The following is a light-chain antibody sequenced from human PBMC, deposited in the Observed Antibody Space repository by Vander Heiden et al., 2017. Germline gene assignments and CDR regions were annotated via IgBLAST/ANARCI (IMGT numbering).Light chain of an antibody. J-gene: IGLJ2*01. CDR1: SSNIGAAYD. Sequence: QSVLTQPPSVSAAPGQRVTISCPRSSSNIGAAYDEHWYHQLQGTAPTLLIICNRNRPSGVPARFSGSNSGASASPAITALQEEDEADYYCQYYDSSMSGSVVFGGGTKLTVL. CDR3: QYYDSSMSGSVV. CDR2: CNR. V-gene: IGLV1-40*01.